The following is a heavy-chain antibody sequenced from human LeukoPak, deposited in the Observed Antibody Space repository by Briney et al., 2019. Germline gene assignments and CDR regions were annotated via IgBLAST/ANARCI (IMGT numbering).Heavy chain of an antibody. Sequence: SETLSLTCTVSGGSISSSIYYWGWIRQPPGKGLEWIGRIYYSGSPYYNPSPKSRVTISVDTSKNQFSLKLSSVTAADTAVYYCARQLAAAGHFDYWGQGTLVTVSS. CDR1: GGSISSSIYY. J-gene: IGHJ4*02. CDR3: ARQLAAAGHFDY. CDR2: IYYSGSP. D-gene: IGHD6-13*01. V-gene: IGHV4-39*01.